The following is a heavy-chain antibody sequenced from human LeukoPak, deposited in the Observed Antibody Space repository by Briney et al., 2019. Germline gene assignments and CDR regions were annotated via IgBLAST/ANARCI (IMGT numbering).Heavy chain of an antibody. V-gene: IGHV5-51*01. CDR3: ARLDIVVVPAATPQSSYYYYYMDV. CDR2: IYPGDSDT. D-gene: IGHD2-2*02. CDR1: GYSFTSYW. J-gene: IGHJ6*03. Sequence: GESLKISCKGSGYSFTSYWIGWVRQMPGKGLEWMGIIYPGDSDTRYSPSFQGQVTISADKSISTAYLQWSSLKASDTAMYYCARLDIVVVPAATPQSSYYYYYMDVWGKGTTVTVSS.